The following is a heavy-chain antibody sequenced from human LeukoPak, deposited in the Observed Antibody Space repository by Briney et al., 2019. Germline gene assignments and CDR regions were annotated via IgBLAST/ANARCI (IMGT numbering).Heavy chain of an antibody. D-gene: IGHD5-24*01. CDR1: GGSISSSNW. CDR2: IYHSGGT. CDR3: ARGRDGYNWYFDY. Sequence: SETLSLTCAVSGGSISSSNWWSWVRQPPGKGLEWIGEIYHSGGTNYNPSLKSRVTISVDKSKNQFSLKLSSVTAADTAVYYCARGRDGYNWYFDYWGQGTLVTVSS. J-gene: IGHJ4*02. V-gene: IGHV4-4*02.